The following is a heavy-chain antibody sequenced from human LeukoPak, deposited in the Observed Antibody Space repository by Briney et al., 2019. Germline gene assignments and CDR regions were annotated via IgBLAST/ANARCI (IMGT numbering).Heavy chain of an antibody. CDR3: AKVFYGSGSYYLGYFDY. D-gene: IGHD3-10*01. V-gene: IGHV3-23*01. CDR2: ISGSGGST. Sequence: GGSLRLSCAASGFTFSSYAMSWVRQAPGKGLEWVSAISGSGGSTYYADSVKGRFTISRDNSKNTLYLQMNSLRAEDTAVYYCAKVFYGSGSYYLGYFDYWGQGTLVTVSS. CDR1: GFTFSSYA. J-gene: IGHJ4*02.